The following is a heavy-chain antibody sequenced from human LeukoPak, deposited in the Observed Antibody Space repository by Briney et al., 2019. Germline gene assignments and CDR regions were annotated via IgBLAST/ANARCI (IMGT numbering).Heavy chain of an antibody. J-gene: IGHJ4*02. CDR3: ARESSSSRALDY. CDR1: GFTFSDYY. D-gene: IGHD6-6*01. Sequence: GGSLRLSCAASGFTFSDYYMSWIRQAPGKGLEWVSYISSSGSTIYYADSVKGRFTISRDNAKNSLYLQMNSLRAEDTAVYCCARESSSSRALDYWGQGTLVTVSS. CDR2: ISSSGSTI. V-gene: IGHV3-11*01.